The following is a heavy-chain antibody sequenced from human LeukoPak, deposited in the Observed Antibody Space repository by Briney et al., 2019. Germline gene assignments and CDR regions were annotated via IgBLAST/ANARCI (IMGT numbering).Heavy chain of an antibody. D-gene: IGHD3-10*01. CDR2: INHSGST. V-gene: IGHV4-34*01. Sequence: PSETLSLTCAVYGGSFSGYYWSWIRQPPGKGLEWIGEINHSGSTNYNPSLKSRVTISVDTSKNQFSLKLSSVTAADTAVYYCARFSLVREVIRSFDYWGQGTLVTVSS. CDR3: ARFSLVREVIRSFDY. J-gene: IGHJ4*02. CDR1: GGSFSGYY.